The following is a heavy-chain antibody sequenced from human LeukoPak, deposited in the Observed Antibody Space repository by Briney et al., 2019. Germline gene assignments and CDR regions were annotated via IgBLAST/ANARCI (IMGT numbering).Heavy chain of an antibody. CDR3: AKTARGILGDYYFDY. Sequence: GGSLRLSCAASGFRFSSYAMSWVRQAPGKGLEWVSAIYSGGSTYYADSVKGRFTISRDNSKNTLYLQMNSLRAEDTAVYYCAKTARGILGDYYFDYWGQGTLVTVSS. V-gene: IGHV3-23*01. CDR1: GFRFSSYA. J-gene: IGHJ4*02. CDR2: IYSGGST. D-gene: IGHD3-16*01.